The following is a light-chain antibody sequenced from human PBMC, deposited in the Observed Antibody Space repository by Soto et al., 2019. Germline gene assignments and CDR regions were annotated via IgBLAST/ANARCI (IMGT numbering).Light chain of an antibody. CDR3: CSYAGSNLHYV. V-gene: IGLV2-11*01. CDR1: GSDVGGYNY. J-gene: IGLJ1*01. CDR2: DVT. Sequence: QSVPTQPRAVSGSPGQSVTISCFGTGSDVGGYNYVSWYQQHPGKAPQLMIYDVTKRPSGVPDRFSGSKSGNTASLTISGLQAEDEADYYCCSYAGSNLHYVFGLGTKVTVL.